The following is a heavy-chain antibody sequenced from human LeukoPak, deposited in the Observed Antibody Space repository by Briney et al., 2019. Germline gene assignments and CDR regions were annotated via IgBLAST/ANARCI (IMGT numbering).Heavy chain of an antibody. D-gene: IGHD3-10*01. J-gene: IGHJ3*02. CDR3: ASSNVLLWFGELSGGAFDI. CDR1: GGSISSYY. V-gene: IGHV4-4*07. Sequence: SETLCLTCTVSGGSISSYYWSWIRQPAGKGLEWIGRIYSSGSTNYNPSLKSRVTMSVDTSKNQFSLKLSSVTAADTAVYYCASSNVLLWFGELSGGAFDIWGQGTMVTVSS. CDR2: IYSSGST.